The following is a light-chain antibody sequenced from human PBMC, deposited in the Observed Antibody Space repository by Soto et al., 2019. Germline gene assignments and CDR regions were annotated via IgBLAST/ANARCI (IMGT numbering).Light chain of an antibody. V-gene: IGLV1-47*01. Sequence: QSVLTQPPSASVTPGQWVTISCSGSSSNIGNNYVFWYQQFPGMAPKLLIYRNNQRPSGVPDRFSGSKSGTSASLAIAGLRSEDESDYYCAAWDDSLNGYVFGTGTKLTVL. J-gene: IGLJ1*01. CDR2: RNN. CDR3: AAWDDSLNGYV. CDR1: SSNIGNNY.